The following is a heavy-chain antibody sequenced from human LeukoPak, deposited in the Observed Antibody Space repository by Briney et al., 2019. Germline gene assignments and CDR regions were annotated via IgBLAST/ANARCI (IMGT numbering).Heavy chain of an antibody. V-gene: IGHV3-74*01. J-gene: IGHJ3*02. D-gene: IGHD6-13*01. CDR3: AKDHVYSSSHDAFDI. CDR1: GFTFNNYW. Sequence: GGSLRLSCAASGFTFNNYWIHWVRQVPGKGLVWVSRINNDGSSAGYVDSVKGRFTISRDNAKNTLFLQMNSLRAEDTAVYYCAKDHVYSSSHDAFDIWGQGTMVTVSS. CDR2: INNDGSSA.